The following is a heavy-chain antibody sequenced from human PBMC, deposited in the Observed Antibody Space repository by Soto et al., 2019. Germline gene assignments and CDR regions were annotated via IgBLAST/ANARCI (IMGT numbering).Heavy chain of an antibody. CDR2: IWYDGSNK. D-gene: IGHD2-15*01. V-gene: IGHV3-33*03. CDR3: AKDGCRGDSCYHQLDF. Sequence: GGSLRLSCAASGFTFSSDGMHLGRQAPGKGLEWVAVIWYDGSNKYYADSVKGRFTISRDNTKNTLYLQMDCLRAEDTAVYYCAKDGCRGDSCYHQLDFWGHGTLVTVSS. J-gene: IGHJ4*01. CDR1: GFTFSSDG.